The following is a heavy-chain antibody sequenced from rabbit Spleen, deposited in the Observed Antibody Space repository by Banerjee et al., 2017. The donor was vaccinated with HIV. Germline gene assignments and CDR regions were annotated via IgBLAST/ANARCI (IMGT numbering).Heavy chain of an antibody. D-gene: IGHD1-1*01. V-gene: IGHV1S40*01. J-gene: IGHJ4*01. CDR3: ARDAYTTKESRLYFDL. Sequence: QSLEESGGDLVKPGASLTLTCTASGFSFSYSDYMCWVRQPPGKGPEWIACIYVGGDDWTYYASWAKGRFTISKTSSTTVTLQMTSLTAADTATYFCARDAYTTKESRLYFDLWGPGTLVTVS. CDR1: GFSFSYSDY. CDR2: IYVGGDDWT.